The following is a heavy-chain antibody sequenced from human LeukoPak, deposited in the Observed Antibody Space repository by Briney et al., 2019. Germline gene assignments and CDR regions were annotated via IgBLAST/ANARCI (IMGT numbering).Heavy chain of an antibody. D-gene: IGHD3-22*01. CDR2: ISGSGDNT. J-gene: IGHJ4*02. V-gene: IGHV3-23*01. Sequence: QSGGSLRLSCSASGLTVTNAWMNWVRQAPGKGLEWVSGISGSGDNTYYADSVKGRFTISRDNSKNTLYVQVNSLGTEDTAAYYCAKGSYYDSSGSFYFDYWGQGTLVTVSS. CDR1: GLTVTNAW. CDR3: AKGSYYDSSGSFYFDY.